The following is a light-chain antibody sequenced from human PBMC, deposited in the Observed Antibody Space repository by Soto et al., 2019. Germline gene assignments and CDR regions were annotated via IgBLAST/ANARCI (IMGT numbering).Light chain of an antibody. CDR3: ISYTSSSTVV. V-gene: IGLV2-14*03. J-gene: IGLJ2*01. CDR1: SSEVGGYNY. CDR2: DVS. Sequence: QSALTQPASVSGSTGPSITISCTGTSSEVGGYNYVSWYQHHQGKAPKLIIYDVSNRPTGVSNCFSCSKSGNTASLTISGLQAEDEADYYCISYTSSSTVVFGGVTKVTVL.